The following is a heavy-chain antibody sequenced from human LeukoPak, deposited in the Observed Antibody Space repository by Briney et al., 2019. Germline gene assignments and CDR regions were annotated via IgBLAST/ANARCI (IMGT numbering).Heavy chain of an antibody. CDR2: INPSGGST. CDR1: GYTFTSYY. Sequence: PGASVKVSCKASGYTFTSYYMQWVRQAPGQGLEWMGIINPSGGSTSYAQRFQGRVTMTRDTSTSTVYMEVSSLRSEDTAVYYCARGIYSYGNFDYWGQGTLVTVSS. V-gene: IGHV1-46*03. J-gene: IGHJ4*02. D-gene: IGHD5-18*01. CDR3: ARGIYSYGNFDY.